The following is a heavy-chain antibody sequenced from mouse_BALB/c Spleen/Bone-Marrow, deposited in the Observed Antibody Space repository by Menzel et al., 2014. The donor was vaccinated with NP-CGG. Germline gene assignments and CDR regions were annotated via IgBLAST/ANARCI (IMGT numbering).Heavy chain of an antibody. CDR1: GYTFTDYA. J-gene: IGHJ3*01. Sequence: VKLVESGPELVRPGVSVKISCKGSGYTFTDYAMHWVKQSHAKSLEWIGVISTYSGNTNYNQKFKGKATMTVDKSSSTAYMELARLTSEDSAIYFCASPIYYGNYGGFAYWGQGTLVTVSA. CDR2: ISTYSGNT. D-gene: IGHD2-1*01. V-gene: IGHV1-67*01. CDR3: ASPIYYGNYGGFAY.